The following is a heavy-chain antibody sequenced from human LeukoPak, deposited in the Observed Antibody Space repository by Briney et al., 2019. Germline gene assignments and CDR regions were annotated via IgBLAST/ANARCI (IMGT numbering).Heavy chain of an antibody. V-gene: IGHV3-7*01. CDR3: ARQKGGGYFNFDF. D-gene: IGHD3-22*01. Sequence: PGGSLRLSCAASGFMFTSYWMSWVRQAPGKGLEWVANINQDGSEKYYVDSVKGRFTISRDNAKNSLYLQMNNLRAEDTAVYYCARQKGGGYFNFDFWGQGTLVTVSS. CDR1: GFMFTSYW. CDR2: INQDGSEK. J-gene: IGHJ4*02.